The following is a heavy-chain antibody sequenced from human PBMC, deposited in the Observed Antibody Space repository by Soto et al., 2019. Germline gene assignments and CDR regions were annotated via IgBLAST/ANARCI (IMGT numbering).Heavy chain of an antibody. D-gene: IGHD3-10*01. Sequence: QVQLVESEGGVVQPGRSLRLSCAASGFPFTSYGMHWVREGPDKGLEWVALISYDGSDKYYADSVKGRFTISRANSKDALYLQLTSLRPEDTALYYCVGGQSYFAYRGQGTLVSVSS. CDR2: ISYDGSDK. V-gene: IGHV3-30*03. CDR1: GFPFTSYG. CDR3: VGGQSYFAY. J-gene: IGHJ4*02.